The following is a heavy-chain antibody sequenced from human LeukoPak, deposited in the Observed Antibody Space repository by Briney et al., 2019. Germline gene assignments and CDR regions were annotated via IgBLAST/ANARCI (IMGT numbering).Heavy chain of an antibody. CDR1: GFTFSTYA. D-gene: IGHD5-12*01. J-gene: IGHJ5*02. CDR3: AKGQVSSATQVRFDP. Sequence: GGSLRLSCAASGFTFSTYAMTWVRQAPGEGLEWVSTISGSGDSSLYAGSVKGRFTISRDNSKNTLYLQMNSLRGEDTAVYYCAKGQVSSATQVRFDPWGQGTLVTVSS. CDR2: ISGSGDSS. V-gene: IGHV3-23*01.